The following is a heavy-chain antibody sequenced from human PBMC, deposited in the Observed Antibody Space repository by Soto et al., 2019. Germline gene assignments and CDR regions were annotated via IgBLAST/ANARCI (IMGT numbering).Heavy chain of an antibody. CDR1: GFTFSSYW. V-gene: IGHV3-74*01. D-gene: IGHD3-3*01. CDR3: ARVRRYYDFWSGYYNGYDY. CDR2: INSDGSST. J-gene: IGHJ4*02. Sequence: LRLSCAASGFTFSSYWMHWVRQAPGKGLVWVSRINSDGSSTSYADSVKGRFTISRDNAKNTLYLQMNSLRAEDTAVYYCARVRRYYDFWSGYYNGYDYWGQGTLVTVSS.